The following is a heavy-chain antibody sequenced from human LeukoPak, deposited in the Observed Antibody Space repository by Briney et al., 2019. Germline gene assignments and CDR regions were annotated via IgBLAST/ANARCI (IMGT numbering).Heavy chain of an antibody. CDR2: ISDNGGTT. CDR3: ARGRVRIAAAVTNWFDP. V-gene: IGHV3-23*01. Sequence: GGSLRLSCAASGFIFSSYTMNWVRQAPGKGLEGVSVISDNGGTTYYADSVKGRFTVSRDNSKNMLYLQMSGLRAEDTAVYYCARGRVRIAAAVTNWFDPWGQGTLVTVSS. CDR1: GFIFSSYT. J-gene: IGHJ5*02. D-gene: IGHD6-13*01.